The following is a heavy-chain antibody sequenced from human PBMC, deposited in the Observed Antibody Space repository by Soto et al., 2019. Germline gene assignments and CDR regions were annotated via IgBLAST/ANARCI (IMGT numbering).Heavy chain of an antibody. CDR2: IYYSGST. Sequence: PSETLSLTCTVSGGSISSYYWSWIRQPPGKGLEWIGYIYYSGSTNYNPSLKSRVTISVDTSKNQFSLKLSSVTAADTAVYYCAREITSGGYSTIHYGMDVWGQGTTVTVSS. CDR1: GGSISSYY. CDR3: AREITSGGYSTIHYGMDV. J-gene: IGHJ6*02. V-gene: IGHV4-59*01. D-gene: IGHD1-26*01.